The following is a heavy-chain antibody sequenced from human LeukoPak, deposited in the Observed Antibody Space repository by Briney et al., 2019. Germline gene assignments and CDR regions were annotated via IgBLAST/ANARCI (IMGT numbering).Heavy chain of an antibody. CDR1: GITLSNYG. J-gene: IGHJ4*02. D-gene: IGHD3-10*01. Sequence: GGSLRLSCAVSGITLSNYGMSWVRQAPGKGLEWVAGISDGGGSRNYADSVKGRFTISRDNPKNPVYLQINSLRAEDTAVYSCAQRGVVIRAVIIVGFHKEAYYFDYWGQGALVTVSS. V-gene: IGHV3-23*01. CDR2: ISDGGGSR. CDR3: AQRGVVIRAVIIVGFHKEAYYFDY.